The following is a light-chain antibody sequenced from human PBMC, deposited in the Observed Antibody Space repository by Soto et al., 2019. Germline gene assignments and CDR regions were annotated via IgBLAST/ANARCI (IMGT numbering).Light chain of an antibody. CDR1: RSDVGGYNL. V-gene: IGLV2-23*01. Sequence: QSALTQPASVSGSPGQSITISCTGTRSDVGGYNLVSWYQHHPRKAPKLVIYEDSERPSGVSYRFSGSKSGNTASLTISGLQAGDEADYYCCSYAGSVDHYVFGTGTKVTVL. J-gene: IGLJ1*01. CDR2: EDS. CDR3: CSYAGSVDHYV.